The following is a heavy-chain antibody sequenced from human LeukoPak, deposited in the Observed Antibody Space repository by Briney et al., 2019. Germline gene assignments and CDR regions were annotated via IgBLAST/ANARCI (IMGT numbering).Heavy chain of an antibody. Sequence: ASVKVSCKVSGYTLTELSMHWVRQAPGQGLEWMGWINPNSGGTNYAQKFQGRVTMTRDTSISTAYMELSRLRSDDTAVYYCARDLEIAAFDYWGQGTLVTVSS. D-gene: IGHD6-13*01. CDR1: GYTLTELS. CDR3: ARDLEIAAFDY. CDR2: INPNSGGT. V-gene: IGHV1-2*02. J-gene: IGHJ4*02.